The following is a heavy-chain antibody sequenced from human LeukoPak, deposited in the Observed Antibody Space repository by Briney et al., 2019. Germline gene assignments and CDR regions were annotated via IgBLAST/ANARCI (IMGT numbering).Heavy chain of an antibody. Sequence: GASVKVSCKASGYTFTGYYMHWVRQAPGQGLEWMGWINPNSYGTNYAQKFQGRVTMTKDTSINTAYMELNRLRSDDTAVYYCARVLSIIPRWGFDYWGQGTLVTVSS. J-gene: IGHJ4*02. CDR2: INPNSYGT. CDR1: GYTFTGYY. D-gene: IGHD6-6*01. CDR3: ARVLSIIPRWGFDY. V-gene: IGHV1-2*02.